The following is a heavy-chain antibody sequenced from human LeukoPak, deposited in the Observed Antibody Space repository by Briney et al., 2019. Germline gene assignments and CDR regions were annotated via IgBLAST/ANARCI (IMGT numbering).Heavy chain of an antibody. J-gene: IGHJ4*02. CDR3: ARAEDGDYYFDY. V-gene: IGHV3-53*01. D-gene: IGHD4-17*01. CDR2: IYSGGST. CDR1: GFTVSSNY. Sequence: GGSLRLSCAASGFTVSSNYMSWVRQAPGKGLDWVSVIYSGGSTYYADSVKGRFTISRDNSKNTLYLQMNSLRAEDTAVYYCARAEDGDYYFDYWGQGTLVTVSS.